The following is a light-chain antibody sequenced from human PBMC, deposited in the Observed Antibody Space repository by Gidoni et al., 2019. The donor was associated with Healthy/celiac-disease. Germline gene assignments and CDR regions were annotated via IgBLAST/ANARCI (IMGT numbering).Light chain of an antibody. V-gene: IGKV1-9*01. Sequence: DIQLTHSPSFLSASVGERVTITCRASQGISSYLAWYQQTPGKAPKLLIYAASTLQSGVPSRFSGSGSGTEFTLTISSLQPEDFATYYCQQLNSYPPVTFGPGTKVDIK. J-gene: IGKJ3*01. CDR3: QQLNSYPPVT. CDR2: AAS. CDR1: QGISSY.